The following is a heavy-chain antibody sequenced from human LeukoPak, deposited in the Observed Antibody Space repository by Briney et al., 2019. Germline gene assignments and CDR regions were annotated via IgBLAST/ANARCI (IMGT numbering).Heavy chain of an antibody. CDR1: GYTFTSYG. CDR3: ARDGVVVITTAWFDP. J-gene: IGHJ5*02. CDR2: ISAYNGNT. D-gene: IGHD3-22*01. Sequence: ASVTVSCTASGYTFTSYGISWVRQAPGQGLEWMGWISAYNGNTNYAQKLQGRVTMTTDTSTSTAYMELRSLRSDDTAVYYCARDGVVVITTAWFDPWGQGTLVTVSS. V-gene: IGHV1-18*01.